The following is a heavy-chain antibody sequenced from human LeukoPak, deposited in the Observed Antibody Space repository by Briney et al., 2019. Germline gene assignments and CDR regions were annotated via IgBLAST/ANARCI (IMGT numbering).Heavy chain of an antibody. CDR1: GYSFTSYW. D-gene: IGHD3-3*01. CDR2: IYPGDSDT. V-gene: IGHV5-51*01. Sequence: GESLRISCKGSGYSFTSYWIGWVRQMPGKGLEWMGIIYPGDSDTRYSPSFQGQVTISADKSISTAYLQWSSLKASDTAMYYCARTTLSWYYDFWSGYYLGYWGQGTLVTVSS. J-gene: IGHJ4*02. CDR3: ARTTLSWYYDFWSGYYLGY.